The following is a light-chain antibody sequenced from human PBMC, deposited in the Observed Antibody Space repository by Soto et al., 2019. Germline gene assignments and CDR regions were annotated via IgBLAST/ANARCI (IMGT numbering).Light chain of an antibody. Sequence: QSVLTQPPSVSGAPGQRVTISCTGSNSNIGAGYDVHWYQQLPGTAPKLLIYGNSSRPSGVPDRFSGSKSGTSASLTITGLQAEDEADYYCQSYGDSLSGYVFGTGTKVTVL. CDR3: QSYGDSLSGYV. CDR1: NSNIGAGYD. J-gene: IGLJ1*01. CDR2: GNS. V-gene: IGLV1-40*01.